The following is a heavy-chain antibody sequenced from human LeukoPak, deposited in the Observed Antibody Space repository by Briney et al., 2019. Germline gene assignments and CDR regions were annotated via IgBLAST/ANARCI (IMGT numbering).Heavy chain of an antibody. Sequence: GSLRLSCAASGFTFSSCAMSWVRQAPGKGLEWVSAISGSGGSTYYADSVKGRFTISRDNSKNTLYLQMNSLRAEDTAVYYCASLASKARLVDYWGQGTLVTVSS. V-gene: IGHV3-23*01. CDR1: GFTFSSCA. D-gene: IGHD6-6*01. CDR3: ASLASKARLVDY. J-gene: IGHJ4*02. CDR2: ISGSGGST.